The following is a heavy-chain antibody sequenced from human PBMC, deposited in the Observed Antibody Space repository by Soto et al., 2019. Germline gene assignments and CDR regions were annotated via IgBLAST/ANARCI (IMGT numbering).Heavy chain of an antibody. J-gene: IGHJ4*02. CDR2: IYYTGST. D-gene: IGHD3-22*01. CDR3: ARSFHESSGYDPL. CDR1: GGSMSPYY. Sequence: SETLSLTCSVSGGSMSPYYWSWIRQAPGKGLEWIGYIYYTGSTNYNPSLESRVTISVDTSKNQFSLKLSSLTAADTAVYYCARSFHESSGYDPLWGQGTLVTVS. V-gene: IGHV4-59*01.